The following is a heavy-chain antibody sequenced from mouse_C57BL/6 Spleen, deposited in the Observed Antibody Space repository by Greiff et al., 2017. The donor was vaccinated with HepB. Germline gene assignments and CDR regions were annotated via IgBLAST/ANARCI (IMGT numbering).Heavy chain of an antibody. D-gene: IGHD1-1*01. CDR3: ARKGKNYYYGSSYFDY. J-gene: IGHJ2*01. CDR1: GFTFSDYY. Sequence: EVKLMESGGGLVQPGGSLKLSCAASGFTFSDYYMYWVRQTPEKRLEWVAYISNGGGSTYYPDTVKGRFTISRDNAKNTLYLQMSRLKSEDTAMYYCARKGKNYYYGSSYFDYWGQGTTLTVSS. CDR2: ISNGGGST. V-gene: IGHV5-12*01.